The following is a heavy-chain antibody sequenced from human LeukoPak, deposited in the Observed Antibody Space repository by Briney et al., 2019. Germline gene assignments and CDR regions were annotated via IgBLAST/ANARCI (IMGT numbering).Heavy chain of an antibody. D-gene: IGHD4-17*01. CDR2: INPNSGGT. CDR3: ARAVGVTTVTSYFDY. V-gene: IGHV1-2*02. CDR1: GYTFTGYY. Sequence: ASVKVSCKASGYTFTGYYMHWVRQAPGQGLEWMGWINPNSGGTNYAQKFQGRVTMTRDTSISTAYMELSRLRSDDTAVYYCARAVGVTTVTSYFDYWGQGALVTVSS. J-gene: IGHJ4*02.